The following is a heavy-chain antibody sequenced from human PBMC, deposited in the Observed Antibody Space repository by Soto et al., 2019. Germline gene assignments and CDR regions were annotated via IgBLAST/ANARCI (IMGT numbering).Heavy chain of an antibody. Sequence: SETLSLTCTVSGDSISSYYWSWIRQPPGKGLEWIGEINHSGSTNYNPSLKSRVTISVDTSKNQFSLKLSSVTAADTAVYYCARGLAVAGTRRGAFDIWGQGTMVTVSS. CDR3: ARGLAVAGTRRGAFDI. D-gene: IGHD6-19*01. V-gene: IGHV4-34*01. CDR2: INHSGST. J-gene: IGHJ3*02. CDR1: GDSISSYY.